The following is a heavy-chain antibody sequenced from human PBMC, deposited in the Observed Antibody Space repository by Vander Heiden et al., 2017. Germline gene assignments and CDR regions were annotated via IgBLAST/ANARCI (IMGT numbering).Heavy chain of an antibody. CDR1: GFTFSSYT. J-gene: IGHJ6*02. D-gene: IGHD6-19*01. CDR3: ARPYSSGWSYGMDV. Sequence: QVQLVESGGGVVQPGRSLRLSCAASGFTFSSYTMHWVRQAPGKGLEWVSVISYDGSDKYYADSVKGRFTISRDNSKNTLYLQMNSLRAEDTAVYYCARPYSSGWSYGMDVWGQGTAVTVSS. V-gene: IGHV3-30-3*01. CDR2: ISYDGSDK.